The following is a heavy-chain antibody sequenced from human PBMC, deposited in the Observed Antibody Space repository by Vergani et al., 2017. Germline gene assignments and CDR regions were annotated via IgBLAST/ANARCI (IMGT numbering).Heavy chain of an antibody. D-gene: IGHD7-27*01. V-gene: IGHV2-70*04. CDR1: GFSLSTSGMH. CDR2: IDWDDDK. Sequence: QVTLKESGPALVKPTQTLTLTCPFSGFSLSTSGMHVSWLRQPPGKALEWLARIDWDDDKYYITSLKTRLTISKDTSKNQVVLTITNMDPVDTATYYCARSSNWGATGFDYWGQGTLVTVSS. J-gene: IGHJ4*02. CDR3: ARSSNWGATGFDY.